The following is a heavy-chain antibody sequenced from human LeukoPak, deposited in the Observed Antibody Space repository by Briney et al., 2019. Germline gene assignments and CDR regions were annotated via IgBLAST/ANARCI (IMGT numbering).Heavy chain of an antibody. V-gene: IGHV3-30-3*01. CDR3: ARDFTRYCSSTSCYGAAFDI. D-gene: IGHD2-2*01. Sequence: PGGSLRLSCAASGFTFSSYAMRWVRQAPGKGLEWVAVISYDGSNKYYADSVKGRFTISRDNSKNTLYLQMNSLRAEDTAVYYCARDFTRYCSSTSCYGAAFDIWGQGTMVTVSS. J-gene: IGHJ3*02. CDR2: ISYDGSNK. CDR1: GFTFSSYA.